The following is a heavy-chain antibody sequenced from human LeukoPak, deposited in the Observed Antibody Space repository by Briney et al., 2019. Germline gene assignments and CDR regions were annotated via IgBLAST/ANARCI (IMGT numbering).Heavy chain of an antibody. CDR3: AKVRYLQRGGPHFDY. Sequence: SGGSLRLSCAASGFTFSSYAMSWVRQAPGKGLEWVSAISGSGGSTYYADSVKGRFTISRDNSKNTLYLQMNSLRAEDTAVYYCAKVRYLQRGGPHFDYWGQGTLVTVSS. CDR1: GFTFSSYA. D-gene: IGHD1-1*01. CDR2: ISGSGGST. J-gene: IGHJ4*02. V-gene: IGHV3-23*01.